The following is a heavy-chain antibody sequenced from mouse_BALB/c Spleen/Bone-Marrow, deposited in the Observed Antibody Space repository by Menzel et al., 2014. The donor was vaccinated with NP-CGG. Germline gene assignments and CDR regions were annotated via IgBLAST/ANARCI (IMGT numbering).Heavy chain of an antibody. J-gene: IGHJ3*01. CDR2: INPGSGGI. Sequence: VKLQESGVELVRPGTSVKVSCKASGYAFTNYWIEWVKQRPGQGLEWTGVINPGSGGINYNEKFKGKATLTADKSSNTAYMQLSSLTSDDSAVYFCARELGRGFAYWGQGTLVTVSA. CDR1: GYAFTNYW. CDR3: ARELGRGFAY. D-gene: IGHD4-1*01. V-gene: IGHV1-54*01.